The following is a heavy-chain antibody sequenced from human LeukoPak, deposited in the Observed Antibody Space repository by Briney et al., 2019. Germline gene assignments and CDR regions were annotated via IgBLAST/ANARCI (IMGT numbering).Heavy chain of an antibody. CDR2: ISSSGSTI. Sequence: TGGSLRLSCAASGFTFSSYEMNWVRQAPGKGLEWVSYISSSGSTIYYADSVKGRFTISRDNAKNSLYLQMNSLRAEDTAVYYCARALPKTPPIYVWGSYPKTEPFDYWGQGTLVTVSS. V-gene: IGHV3-48*03. CDR3: ARALPKTPPIYVWGSYPKTEPFDY. D-gene: IGHD3-16*02. CDR1: GFTFSSYE. J-gene: IGHJ4*02.